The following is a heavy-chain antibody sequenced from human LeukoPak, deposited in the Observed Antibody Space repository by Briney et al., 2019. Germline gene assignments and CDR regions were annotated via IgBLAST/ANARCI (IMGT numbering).Heavy chain of an antibody. CDR1: GFTFCSYA. V-gene: IGHV3-23*01. Sequence: PGGSLRLSCAASGFTFCSYAMTWVRQTPEKGLAWVSDISGSGGTTYYADSVKGRFTISRDNFKNTLFLQMNSLRAEDTAVYYCAKQYSSGWLRIFDYWGQGTLVTVSS. J-gene: IGHJ4*02. D-gene: IGHD6-19*01. CDR2: ISGSGGTT. CDR3: AKQYSSGWLRIFDY.